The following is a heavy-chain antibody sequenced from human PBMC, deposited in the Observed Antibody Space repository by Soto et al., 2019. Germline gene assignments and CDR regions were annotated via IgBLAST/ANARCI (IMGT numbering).Heavy chain of an antibody. D-gene: IGHD5-18*01. CDR1: GGSISSYY. Sequence: QVQLQESGPGLVKPSETLSLTCTVSGGSISSYYWSWIRQPPGKGLEWIGYIYYSGSTNYNPSLKSRVTISVDTSKNQFSLKLSSVTAADTAVYYCAMGYSYGYGYWGQGTLVTVSS. J-gene: IGHJ4*02. CDR2: IYYSGST. CDR3: AMGYSYGYGY. V-gene: IGHV4-59*01.